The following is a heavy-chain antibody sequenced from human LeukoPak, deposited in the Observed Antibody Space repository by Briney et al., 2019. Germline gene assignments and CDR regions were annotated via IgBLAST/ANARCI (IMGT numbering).Heavy chain of an antibody. CDR3: ARGGVGYCSGGSCYSGFPDAFDI. V-gene: IGHV3-66*02. CDR1: GFTVSSNY. CDR2: IYSGGST. J-gene: IGHJ3*02. Sequence: GGSLRLSCAASGFTVSSNYMSWVRQAPGKGLEWLPLIYSGGSTYYADSVKGRFTISRDNSKNTLYLQMNSLRAEDTAVYYCARGGVGYCSGGSCYSGFPDAFDIWGQGTMVTVSS. D-gene: IGHD2-15*01.